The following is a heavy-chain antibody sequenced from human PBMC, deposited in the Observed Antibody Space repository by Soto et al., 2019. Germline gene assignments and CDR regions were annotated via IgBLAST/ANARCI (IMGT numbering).Heavy chain of an antibody. D-gene: IGHD6-19*01. Sequence: QVQLVESGGGVVQPGRSLRLSRAASGFTFSSYGMHWVRQAPGKGLEWVALISFDGSNTYYADSVKGRFTISRDNSQNTLYLQMHSLRAEDTSLYYCGAGQFFSDYWGQGTLVTVSS. CDR2: ISFDGSNT. CDR3: GAGQFFSDY. J-gene: IGHJ4*02. CDR1: GFTFSSYG. V-gene: IGHV3-30*03.